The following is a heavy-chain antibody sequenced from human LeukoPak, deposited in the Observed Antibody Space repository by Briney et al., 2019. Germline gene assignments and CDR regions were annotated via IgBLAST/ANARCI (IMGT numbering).Heavy chain of an antibody. J-gene: IGHJ4*02. CDR2: IDYSGST. CDR1: GASISGYY. V-gene: IGHV4-59*01. Sequence: SETLSLTSTVSGASISGYYWSWIRQPPGKGLEWIGYIDYSGSTNYNPSLKSRVTISVDTSKNQFSLKLSSVTAADTAVYSCARWNEGLDYWGQGVQVIVSS. CDR3: ARWNEGLDY. D-gene: IGHD1-1*01.